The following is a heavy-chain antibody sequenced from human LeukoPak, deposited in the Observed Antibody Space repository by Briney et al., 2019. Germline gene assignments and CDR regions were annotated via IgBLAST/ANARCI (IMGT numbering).Heavy chain of an antibody. Sequence: ASVKVSCKASGYTFTSYYMHWVRQAPGQGLEWMGIINPSGGSTSYAQKFQGRVTMTRDTSTSTVYMELSSLRSEDTAVYYCARDRKDYYDSSGYQFDYWGQGTLVTVSS. CDR2: INPSGGST. D-gene: IGHD3-22*01. CDR3: ARDRKDYYDSSGYQFDY. CDR1: GYTFTSYY. J-gene: IGHJ4*02. V-gene: IGHV1-46*01.